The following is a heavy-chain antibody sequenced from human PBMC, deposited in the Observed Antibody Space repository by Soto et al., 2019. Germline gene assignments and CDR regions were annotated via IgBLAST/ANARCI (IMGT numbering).Heavy chain of an antibody. Sequence: GGSLRLSCAASGFTFSSYAMSWVRQAPGKGLEWVSAFSGSGGTTYYADSVKGRFTISRDNSKNTLYLQMNSLRAKDTAVYYCATEYYYGSGSYYYYYYGMDVWGKGTTVTVSS. CDR1: GFTFSSYA. CDR2: FSGSGGTT. D-gene: IGHD3-10*01. CDR3: ATEYYYGSGSYYYYYYGMDV. V-gene: IGHV3-23*01. J-gene: IGHJ6*04.